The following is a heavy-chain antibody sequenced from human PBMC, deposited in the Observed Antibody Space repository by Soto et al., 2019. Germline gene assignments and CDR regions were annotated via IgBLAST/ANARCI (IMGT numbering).Heavy chain of an antibody. D-gene: IGHD5-12*01. J-gene: IGHJ6*03. Sequence: GGSLRLSCAASGFTFSSYWMHWVRQAPGKGLVWVSRINSDGSSTSYADSVKGRFTISRDNAKNTLYLQMNSLRAEDTAVYYCARASTSGGYLNYYYYYMDVWGKGTTVTVSS. CDR3: ARASTSGGYLNYYYYYMDV. CDR1: GFTFSSYW. CDR2: INSDGSST. V-gene: IGHV3-74*01.